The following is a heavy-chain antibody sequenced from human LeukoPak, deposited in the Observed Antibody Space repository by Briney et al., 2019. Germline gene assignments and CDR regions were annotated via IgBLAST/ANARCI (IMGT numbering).Heavy chain of an antibody. V-gene: IGHV1-18*01. CDR1: GYTFTRYG. CDR2: ISAYNGNT. Sequence: ASVKVSCKASGYTFTRYGISWVRQAPGQGLEWMGWISAYNGNTNYAQKLQGRVTMTTDTSTSTAYMELRSLRSDDTAVYYCARGPRGSYSGYFDYWGQGTLVTVSS. CDR3: ARGPRGSYSGYFDY. J-gene: IGHJ4*02. D-gene: IGHD1-26*01.